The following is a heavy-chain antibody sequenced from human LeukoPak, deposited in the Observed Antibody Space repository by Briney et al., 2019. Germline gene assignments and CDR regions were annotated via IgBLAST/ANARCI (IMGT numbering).Heavy chain of an antibody. CDR1: GLPISRFF. D-gene: IGHD6-19*01. CDR3: VQTTGWPGFDY. Sequence: KSSETLSLICTTSGLPISRFFWNWVRQPPGKGREWIGNIYDGVPTFFNPSLKSRVTISVDTSKGQFSLQLASVTAADTAVYYCVQTTGWPGFDYWGQGILVTVSS. J-gene: IGHJ4*02. V-gene: IGHV4-4*09. CDR2: IYDGVPT.